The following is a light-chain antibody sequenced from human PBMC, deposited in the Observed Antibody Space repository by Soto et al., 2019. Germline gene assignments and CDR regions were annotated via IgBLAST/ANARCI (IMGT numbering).Light chain of an antibody. Sequence: QSVLTQPASVSGSPGQSITISCTGTSSDVGGYNYVSWYQQHPGKAPKLMIYDVSNRPSGVSNRFSGSKSGNTASLTISGLQAEDEADYYCSSYTSSSTPPVVFGGGTK. V-gene: IGLV2-14*01. CDR3: SSYTSSSTPPVV. CDR2: DVS. CDR1: SSDVGGYNY. J-gene: IGLJ2*01.